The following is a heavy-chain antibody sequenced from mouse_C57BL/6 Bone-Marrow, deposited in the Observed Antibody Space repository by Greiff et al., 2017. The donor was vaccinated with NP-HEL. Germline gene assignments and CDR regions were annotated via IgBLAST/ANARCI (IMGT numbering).Heavy chain of an antibody. CDR1: GYTFTSYG. CDR2: IYPRSGNT. V-gene: IGHV1-81*01. D-gene: IGHD3-2*02. J-gene: IGHJ1*03. CDR3: ALDSSGPYWYFDV. Sequence: QVQLQQSGAELARPGASVKLSCKASGYTFTSYGISWVKQSTGQGLEWIGEIYPRSGNTYYNEKFKGKATLTADKSSSTAYMELRSLTSEDSAVYFCALDSSGPYWYFDVWGTGTTVTVSS.